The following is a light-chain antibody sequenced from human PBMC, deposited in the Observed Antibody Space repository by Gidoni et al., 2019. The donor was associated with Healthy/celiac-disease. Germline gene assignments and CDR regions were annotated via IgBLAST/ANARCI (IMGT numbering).Light chain of an antibody. Sequence: EIVMTHSPATLSVSPGERATLSCRASQSVSSNLAWYQQKPGQAPRLLIDGASTRATGIPARFSGSGSGTEFTLTISSLQSEDFAVYYCQQYNNWPPAITFXQXTRLEIK. CDR1: QSVSSN. J-gene: IGKJ5*01. CDR2: GAS. V-gene: IGKV3-15*01. CDR3: QQYNNWPPAIT.